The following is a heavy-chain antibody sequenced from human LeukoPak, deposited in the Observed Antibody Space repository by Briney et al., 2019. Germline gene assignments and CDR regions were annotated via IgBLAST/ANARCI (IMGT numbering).Heavy chain of an antibody. D-gene: IGHD4-23*01. CDR2: INPNSGGT. J-gene: IGHJ4*02. CDR3: ARDLYGGTSATFDY. V-gene: IGHV1-2*02. CDR1: GYTFTGYY. Sequence: ASVKVSCKASGYTFTGYYMHWVRQAPGQGLEWMGWINPNSGGTYYAQKFQGRVTMTSDTSISTAYMELSRQRSDNTAVYYCARDLYGGTSATFDYWGQGTLVTVSP.